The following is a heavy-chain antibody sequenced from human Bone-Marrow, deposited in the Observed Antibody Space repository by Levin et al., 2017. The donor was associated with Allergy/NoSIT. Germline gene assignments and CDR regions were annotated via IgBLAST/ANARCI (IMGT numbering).Heavy chain of an antibody. D-gene: IGHD2-2*02. V-gene: IGHV3-48*03. J-gene: IGHJ6*02. CDR3: ARDKREIERTLWPIVVVPAAIRYYYYYGMDV. CDR2: ISSSGSTI. CDR1: GFTFSSYE. Sequence: AGGSLRLSCAASGFTFSSYEMNWVRQAPGKGLEWVSYISSSGSTIYYADSVKGRFTISRDNAKNSLYLQMNSLRAEDTAVYYCARDKREIERTLWPIVVVPAAIRYYYYYGMDVWGQGTTVTVSS.